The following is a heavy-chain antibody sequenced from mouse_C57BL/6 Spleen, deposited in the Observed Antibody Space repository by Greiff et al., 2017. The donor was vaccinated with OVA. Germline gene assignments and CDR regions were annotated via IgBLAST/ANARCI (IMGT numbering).Heavy chain of an antibody. CDR1: GFNIKDYY. CDR3: TLYYYGSSRYWYFDV. D-gene: IGHD1-1*01. J-gene: IGHJ1*03. V-gene: IGHV14-1*01. CDR2: IDPEDGDT. Sequence: VQLQQSGAELVRPGASVKLSCTASGFNIKDYYMHWVKQRPEQGLAWIGRIDPEDGDTEYAPKFQGKATMTADTSSNTAYLQLSSLTSEDTAVYYCTLYYYGSSRYWYFDVWGTGTTVTVSS.